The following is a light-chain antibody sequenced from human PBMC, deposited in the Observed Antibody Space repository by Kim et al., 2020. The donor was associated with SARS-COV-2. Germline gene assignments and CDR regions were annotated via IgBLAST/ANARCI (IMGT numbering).Light chain of an antibody. J-gene: IGKJ4*01. CDR3: QQSHSTPWLT. CDR2: AAS. V-gene: IGKV1-39*01. CDR1: QSIGTR. Sequence: EIHMTQSPSSLAASVGDRVTIACRASQSIGTRLNWYQQRPGKAPKLLIYAASSLQSGVPSRFSGSGSGTDFTLTISSLQPEDFATYYCQQSHSTPWLTFGGGTKVDIK.